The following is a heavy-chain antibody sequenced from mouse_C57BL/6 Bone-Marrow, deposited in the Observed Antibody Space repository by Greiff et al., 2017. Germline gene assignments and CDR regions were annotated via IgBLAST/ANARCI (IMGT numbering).Heavy chain of an antibody. CDR3: ASDCYGSSYVWYFDV. J-gene: IGHJ1*03. V-gene: IGHV1-9*01. CDR2: ILPGSGST. Sequence: VQLQQSGAELMKPCASVKLSCKATGYTFTGYWLEWVKQRPGHGLEWIGEILPGSGSTNDTEKFKGKATFTASTSSNTAYLQLSSLTTEVSAIDYGASDCYGSSYVWYFDVWGTGTTVTVSS. D-gene: IGHD1-1*01. CDR1: GYTFTGYW.